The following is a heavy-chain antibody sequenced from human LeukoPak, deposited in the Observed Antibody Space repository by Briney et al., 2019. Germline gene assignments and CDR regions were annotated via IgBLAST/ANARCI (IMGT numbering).Heavy chain of an antibody. J-gene: IGHJ6*03. V-gene: IGHV3-48*03. Sequence: GGSLRLSCAASGFTFSSYEMNWVRQAPGKGLEWVSYISSSGSTIYYADSVKGRLTFSRDNAKNSLFLQMNSLRAEDTAVYYCARNLRGVIDDFYYHYMDVWGKGTTVTISS. CDR3: ARNLRGVIDDFYYHYMDV. CDR1: GFTFSSYE. D-gene: IGHD3-10*01. CDR2: ISSSGSTI.